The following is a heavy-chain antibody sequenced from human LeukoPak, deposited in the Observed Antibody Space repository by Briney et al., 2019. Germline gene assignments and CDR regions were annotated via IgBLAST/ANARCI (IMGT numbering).Heavy chain of an antibody. D-gene: IGHD4-17*01. CDR2: MNPNSGNT. Sequence: ASVKVSCKASGYTFTTYDVNWVRQATGQGLEWMGWMNPNSGNTGYAQKFQGRVAVTRDTSISTAYMELSRLTSDDTAVYYCARAHPYGEGLEWWGQGTLVTVSS. CDR3: ARAHPYGEGLEW. CDR1: GYTFTTYD. V-gene: IGHV1-8*01. J-gene: IGHJ4*02.